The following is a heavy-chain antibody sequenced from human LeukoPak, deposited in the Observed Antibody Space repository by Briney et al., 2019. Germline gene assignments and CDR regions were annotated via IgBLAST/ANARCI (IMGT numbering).Heavy chain of an antibody. CDR3: ARPIFPGIAAAEAY. D-gene: IGHD6-13*01. CDR1: GFTFNSYA. CDR2: ISYDGSNK. J-gene: IGHJ4*02. Sequence: GGSLRLSCAASGFTFNSYAMHWVRQAPGKGLEWVAVISYDGSNKYYADSVKGRFTISRDNSKNTLYLQMNSLRVEDTAVYYCARPIFPGIAAAEAYWGQGTLVTVSS. V-gene: IGHV3-30*04.